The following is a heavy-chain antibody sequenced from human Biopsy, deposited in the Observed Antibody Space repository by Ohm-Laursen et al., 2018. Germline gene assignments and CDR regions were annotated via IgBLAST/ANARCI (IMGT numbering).Heavy chain of an antibody. CDR1: GDSIRNYY. D-gene: IGHD1-26*01. CDR3: AGIVLGPTNDAFDI. J-gene: IGHJ3*02. Sequence: SDTLSLTCTVSGDSIRNYYWSWIRQAAGKGLEWIGRIYPGGGTIYNPSLKSRVTMSVDTPKNHFSLNLNSVTAADTAVYYCAGIVLGPTNDAFDIWGQGTMVTVSS. CDR2: IYPGGGT. V-gene: IGHV4-4*07.